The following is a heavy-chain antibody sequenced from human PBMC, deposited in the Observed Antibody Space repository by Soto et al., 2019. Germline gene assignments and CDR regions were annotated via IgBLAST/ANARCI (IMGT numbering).Heavy chain of an antibody. V-gene: IGHV4-61*01. Sequence: KPSETLSLTCTVSGGSVSSGSYYWSWIRQPPGKGLEWIGYIYYSGSTNYNPSLKSRVTISVDTSKNQFSLKLSSVTAADTAVYYCASFILTGLGDHEGNWFDTWGQGTLVTVSS. CDR3: ASFILTGLGDHEGNWFDT. J-gene: IGHJ5*02. CDR1: GGSVSSGSYY. D-gene: IGHD3-9*01. CDR2: IYYSGST.